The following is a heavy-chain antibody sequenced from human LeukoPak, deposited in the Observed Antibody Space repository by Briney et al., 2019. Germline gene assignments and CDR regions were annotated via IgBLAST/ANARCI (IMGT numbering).Heavy chain of an antibody. CDR2: ISAYNGNS. V-gene: IGHV1-18*01. J-gene: IGHJ4*02. CDR3: ARVHSYCSSTSCLDY. D-gene: IGHD2-2*01. CDR1: GDTFTSYA. Sequence: ASVKVSCKASGDTFTSYAMHWVRQAPGQGLEWMGWISAYNGNSNYAQKFQGRVTMTTDASTSTGYMELRSLRSDDTAVYYCARVHSYCSSTSCLDYSGQGTLVTVSS.